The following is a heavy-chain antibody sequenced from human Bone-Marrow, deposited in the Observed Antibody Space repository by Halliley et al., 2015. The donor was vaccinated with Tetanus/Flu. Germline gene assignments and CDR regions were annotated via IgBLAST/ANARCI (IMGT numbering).Heavy chain of an antibody. CDR3: AKVRVGATMGPRFDSGMDV. J-gene: IGHJ6*02. D-gene: IGHD1-26*01. CDR2: ISDSGGST. CDR1: GFTFSSYA. Sequence: TASGFTFSSYALSWVRQAPGKGLEWVSGISDSGGSTYYADSVKGRFTISRDQSKNTLYLQMNSLRAEDTAVYYCAKVRVGATMGPRFDSGMDVWGQGTTVPVSS. V-gene: IGHV3-23*01.